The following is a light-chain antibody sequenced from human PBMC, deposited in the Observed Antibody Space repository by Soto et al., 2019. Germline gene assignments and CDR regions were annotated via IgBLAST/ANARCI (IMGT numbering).Light chain of an antibody. CDR1: QGLSSD. CDR3: QQLNSYPLT. Sequence: DIQLTQSPSFLFASVGDRVTITCRASQGLSSDLAWYQQKPGKAPKLLIYAASTLQSGVPSRFSGSGSGTEFTLTISSLQPEDFATYYCQQLNSYPLTFGQGTRLEIK. J-gene: IGKJ5*01. CDR2: AAS. V-gene: IGKV1-9*01.